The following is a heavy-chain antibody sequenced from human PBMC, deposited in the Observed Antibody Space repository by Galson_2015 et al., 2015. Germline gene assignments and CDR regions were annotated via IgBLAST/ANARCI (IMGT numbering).Heavy chain of an antibody. Sequence: SVKVSCKASGYTFTGYYMNWVRQAPGQGLEWMGRINPNSGATNYAQKFQGRVTMTRDTSISTAYMELSRLRSDDTAVYYCASGNLDYGDYDWGQGTLVTVS. J-gene: IGHJ4*02. CDR1: GYTFTGYY. CDR3: ASGNLDYGDYD. CDR2: INPNSGAT. V-gene: IGHV1-2*06. D-gene: IGHD4-17*01.